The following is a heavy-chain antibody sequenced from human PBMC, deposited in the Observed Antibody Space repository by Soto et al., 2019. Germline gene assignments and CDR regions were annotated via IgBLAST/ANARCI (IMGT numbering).Heavy chain of an antibody. CDR3: VRENWHYDY. J-gene: IGHJ4*02. CDR2: INPNSGGT. V-gene: IGHV1-2*02. D-gene: IGHD1-7*01. Sequence: ASVKGSCKTSGYTFTAYHLHWVRQAPVQGLAWMGWINPNSGGTNYAQNIQGRVTMTRDSSISTAYMDLTSMKSDDTAVYYCVRENWHYDYWGQGTLVTGSS. CDR1: GYTFTAYH.